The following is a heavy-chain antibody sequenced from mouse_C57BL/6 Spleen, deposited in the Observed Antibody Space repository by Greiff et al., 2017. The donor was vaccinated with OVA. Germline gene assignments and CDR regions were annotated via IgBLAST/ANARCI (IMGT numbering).Heavy chain of an antibody. D-gene: IGHD2-4*01. V-gene: IGHV1-7*01. Sequence: QVQLKESGAELAKPGASVKLSCKASGYTFTSYWMHWVKQRPGQGLEWIGYINPSSGYTKYNQKFKDKATLTAYKSSSTAYMQLSSLTYEDSAVYYCARRGLRRGYAMDYWGQGTSVTVSS. J-gene: IGHJ4*01. CDR3: ARRGLRRGYAMDY. CDR2: INPSSGYT. CDR1: GYTFTSYW.